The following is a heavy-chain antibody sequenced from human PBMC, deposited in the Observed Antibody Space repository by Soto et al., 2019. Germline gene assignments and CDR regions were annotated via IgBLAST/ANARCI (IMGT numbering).Heavy chain of an antibody. CDR1: GYSFTSYW. V-gene: IGHV5-51*01. Sequence: PVEPLKISCEGSGYSFTSYWICWVRKLPFKGLGLVGIIYPGDSDTRYSPSFQGQVTISADKSISTAYLQWSSLKASDTAMYYCARQLRFLEWLPRPYYYYGMDVWGQGTTVTVSS. J-gene: IGHJ6*02. CDR3: ARQLRFLEWLPRPYYYYGMDV. D-gene: IGHD3-3*01. CDR2: IYPGDSDT.